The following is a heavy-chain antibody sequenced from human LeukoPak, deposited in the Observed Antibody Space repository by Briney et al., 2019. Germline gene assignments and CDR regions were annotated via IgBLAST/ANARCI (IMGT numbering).Heavy chain of an antibody. CDR1: GFTFDDYA. J-gene: IGHJ4*02. V-gene: IGHV3-9*01. Sequence: PGGSLRLSCAASGFTFDDYAMHWVRQAPGKGLEWVSGISWNSGSIGYADSVKGRFTISRDNAKNSLYLQMNSLRAEDTALYYCARGSSGWYFDFWGQGTLVTVSS. CDR2: ISWNSGSI. CDR3: ARGSSGWYFDF. D-gene: IGHD6-19*01.